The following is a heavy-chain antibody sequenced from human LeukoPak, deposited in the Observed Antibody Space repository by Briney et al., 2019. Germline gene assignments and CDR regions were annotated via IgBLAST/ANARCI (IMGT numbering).Heavy chain of an antibody. CDR1: GFTFSHAW. CDR3: ASGTIVGARGADN. V-gene: IGHV3-21*01. CDR2: ISGSSYHI. J-gene: IGHJ4*02. D-gene: IGHD1-26*01. Sequence: GGSLRLSCAASGFTFSHAWMTWVRQAPGKALEWVSSISGSSYHIYYADSVKGRFTISRDNANNLLYLQMNSLRAEDTAVYYCASGTIVGARGADNWGQGTLVTVSS.